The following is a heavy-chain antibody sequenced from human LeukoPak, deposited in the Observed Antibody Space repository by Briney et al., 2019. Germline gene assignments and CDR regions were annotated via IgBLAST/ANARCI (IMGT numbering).Heavy chain of an antibody. D-gene: IGHD2-15*01. Sequence: SVKVSCKASGGTFSSYAISWVRQAPGQGLEWMGRIIPILGIANYAQKFQGRVTITADKSTSTAYMELSSLRSEDTAVYYCARYTSVVAAEYNWFDPWGQGTLVTVSS. CDR1: GGTFSSYA. V-gene: IGHV1-69*04. CDR3: ARYTSVVAAEYNWFDP. CDR2: IIPILGIA. J-gene: IGHJ5*02.